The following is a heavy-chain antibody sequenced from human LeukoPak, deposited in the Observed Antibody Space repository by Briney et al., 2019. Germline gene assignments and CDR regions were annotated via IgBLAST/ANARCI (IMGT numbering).Heavy chain of an antibody. J-gene: IGHJ4*02. D-gene: IGHD5-12*01. CDR2: ISSSGNAI. V-gene: IGHV3-48*03. CDR1: GFTFPSYQ. CDR3: ARERGYSGYDYFIDSPSDY. Sequence: TGGSLRLSCAASGFTFPSYQMNWVRQAPGKGLEWVSYISSSGNAIYYADSVKGRFTISRDNAKNTLYLQMNSLRAEDTAVYYCARERGYSGYDYFIDSPSDYWGQGTLVTVSS.